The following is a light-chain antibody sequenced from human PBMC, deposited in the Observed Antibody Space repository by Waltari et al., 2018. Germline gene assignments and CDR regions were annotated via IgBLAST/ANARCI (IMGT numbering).Light chain of an antibody. Sequence: QSALTQPASVSGSPGQSITISCTGTSSDVGGYNYVSWYQLHPGKATNFMIYDFSKPPSGVSDRCSRSKTGSTASLTISGLQAEDEAEYYCCSYATRDSYVFGTGTKVTVL. J-gene: IGLJ1*01. CDR2: DFS. V-gene: IGLV2-14*03. CDR3: CSYATRDSYV. CDR1: SSDVGGYNY.